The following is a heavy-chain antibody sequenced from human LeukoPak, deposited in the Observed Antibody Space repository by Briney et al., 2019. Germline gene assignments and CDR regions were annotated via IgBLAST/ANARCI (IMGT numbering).Heavy chain of an antibody. CDR3: ARIGLKTTGYYRLDY. CDR1: GYTFTGHY. Sequence: ASVKVSCKASGYTFTGHYLHWVRQAPGQGLEWMGWLNPNTGDTLYIQTFQGRVTMTGDTSISTAYMELSRLMSDDTAVYYCARIGLKTTGYYRLDYWGQGTLVTVSS. J-gene: IGHJ4*02. CDR2: LNPNTGDT. D-gene: IGHD3-9*01. V-gene: IGHV1-2*02.